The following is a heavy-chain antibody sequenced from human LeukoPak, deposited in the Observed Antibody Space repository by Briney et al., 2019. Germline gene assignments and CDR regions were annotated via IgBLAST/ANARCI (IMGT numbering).Heavy chain of an antibody. Sequence: ASVKVSCKASGYTITGYYMHWVRQASGQGLEWMGWIDPNYGGTNYAQKFQGRVTMTRDTSISTAYMELSRLTSDDTAVYYCARGNYFGSVYYYYYMDVWGRGTTVTVSS. V-gene: IGHV1-2*02. D-gene: IGHD2/OR15-2a*01. CDR1: GYTITGYY. CDR2: IDPNYGGT. CDR3: ARGNYFGSVYYYYYMDV. J-gene: IGHJ6*03.